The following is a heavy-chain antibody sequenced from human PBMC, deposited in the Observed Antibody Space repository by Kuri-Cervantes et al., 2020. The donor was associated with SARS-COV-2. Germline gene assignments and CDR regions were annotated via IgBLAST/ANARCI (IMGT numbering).Heavy chain of an antibody. Sequence: GESLKISCAASGFTFSSYGMHWVRQAPGKGLEWVAVIWYGGSNKYYADSVKGRFTISRDNSKNTLYLQMNSLRAEDTAVYYCARGPDCSSTSCYLGFDYWGQGTLVTVSS. CDR3: ARGPDCSSTSCYLGFDY. CDR2: IWYGGSNK. J-gene: IGHJ4*02. V-gene: IGHV3-33*08. D-gene: IGHD2-2*01. CDR1: GFTFSSYG.